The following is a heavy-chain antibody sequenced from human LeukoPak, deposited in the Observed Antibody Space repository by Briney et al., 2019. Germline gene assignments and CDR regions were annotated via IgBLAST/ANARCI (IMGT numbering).Heavy chain of an antibody. CDR3: ASTSSSAVEPSGYYGMDV. Sequence: PSETLSLTCTVSGGSVSGDPYYWSWIRQPPGKGPEWIGHISYSGNINSNPSLRGRVTASVDTSKNQFSLKLSSVTAAGTAVYYCASTSSSAVEPSGYYGMDVWGQGTTVTVSS. V-gene: IGHV4-61*01. CDR2: ISYSGNI. J-gene: IGHJ6*02. CDR1: GGSVSGDPYY. D-gene: IGHD6-6*01.